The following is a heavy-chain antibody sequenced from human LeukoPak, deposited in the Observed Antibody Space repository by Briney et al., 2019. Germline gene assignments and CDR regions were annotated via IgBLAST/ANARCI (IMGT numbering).Heavy chain of an antibody. V-gene: IGHV3-23*01. D-gene: IGHD3-16*01. CDR2: ISGSGGST. CDR3: AKGTLAPPYYYYMDV. Sequence: GGSLRLSCAASGFTFSSYWMHWVRQTPGKGLEWVSAISGSGGSTYYADSVKGRFTISRDNSKNTLYLQMNSLRAEDTAVYYCAKGTLAPPYYYYMDVWGKGTTVTVSS. J-gene: IGHJ6*03. CDR1: GFTFSSYW.